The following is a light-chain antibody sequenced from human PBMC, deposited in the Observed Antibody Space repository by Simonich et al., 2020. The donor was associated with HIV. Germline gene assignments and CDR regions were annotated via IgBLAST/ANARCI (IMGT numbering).Light chain of an antibody. J-gene: IGLJ3*02. CDR3: QSYDSSNQGV. CDR1: SGSIASNY. CDR2: EDN. V-gene: IGLV6-57*03. Sequence: NFMLTQPHSVSESPGKTVTISCTRSSGSIASNYAQWYQQLPGSAPTTVIYEDNQRPSWVPDRFSGSIDSSSNSASLTISGLKTEDEADYYCQSYDSSNQGVFGGGTKLTVL.